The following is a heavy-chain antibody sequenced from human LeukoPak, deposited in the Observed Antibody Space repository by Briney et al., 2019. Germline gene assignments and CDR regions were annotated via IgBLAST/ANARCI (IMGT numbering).Heavy chain of an antibody. CDR1: GGSISSGGYS. V-gene: IGHV4-30-2*01. D-gene: IGHD6-6*01. CDR2: IYHSGST. CDR3: ARRGRVAARGRDYYYYGMDV. J-gene: IGHJ6*02. Sequence: PPQTLSLTCAVSGGSISSGGYSWSWIRQPPGKGLEWIGYIYHSGSTYYNPSLKSRVTISVDRSKNQFSLKLSSVTAADTAVYYCARRGRVAARGRDYYYYGMDVWGQGTTVTVSS.